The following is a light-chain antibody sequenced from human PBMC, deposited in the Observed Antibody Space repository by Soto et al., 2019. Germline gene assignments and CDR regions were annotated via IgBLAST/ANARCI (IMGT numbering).Light chain of an antibody. CDR1: STDIGGYNY. J-gene: IGLJ1*01. Sequence: QSALTQPASVSGSPGQSITISCTGTSTDIGGYNYVSWYQQPPGKVPKLIIYDVSNRPSGVSDRFSGSKSGNAASLTISGLQAEDEADYYCRAYTGTRNLYVFGTGTKLTVL. CDR2: DVS. CDR3: RAYTGTRNLYV. V-gene: IGLV2-14*03.